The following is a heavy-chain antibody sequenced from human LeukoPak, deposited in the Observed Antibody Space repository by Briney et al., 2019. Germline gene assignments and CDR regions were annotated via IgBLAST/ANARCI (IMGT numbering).Heavy chain of an antibody. CDR3: ASYSNLFDY. Sequence: SETLSLTCTVSGYSIGSSSFYWGWIRQPPGKGLEWIGNIFYTGSTYYNPSLESRVTISVDTSKNQFSLRLSSVTAADTAVYYCASYSNLFDYWGQGSLVTVSS. J-gene: IGHJ4*02. CDR1: GYSIGSSSFY. CDR2: IFYTGST. D-gene: IGHD4-11*01. V-gene: IGHV4-39*01.